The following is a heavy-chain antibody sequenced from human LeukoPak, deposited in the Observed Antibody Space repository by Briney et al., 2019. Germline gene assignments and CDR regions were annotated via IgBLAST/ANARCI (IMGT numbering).Heavy chain of an antibody. J-gene: IGHJ4*02. CDR3: GTGDPRFDY. CDR1: GFSFSSYS. V-gene: IGHV3-48*01. CDR2: ISSSSSAI. Sequence: GGSLRLSCAASGFSFSSYSMNWVRQAPGKGLEWVSYISSSSSAIYYTDSVKGRFTISRDNAKNSVYLQMNSLRAEDTAVYYCGTGDPRFDYWGQGILVTVSS. D-gene: IGHD7-27*01.